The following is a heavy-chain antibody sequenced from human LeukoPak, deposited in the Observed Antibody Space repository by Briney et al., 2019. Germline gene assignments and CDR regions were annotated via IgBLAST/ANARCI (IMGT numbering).Heavy chain of an antibody. V-gene: IGHV3-23*01. CDR2: ISGSGGST. CDR1: GFTFSSYA. J-gene: IGHJ3*02. Sequence: GGSLRLSCAASGFTFSSYAMSWVRQAPGKGLEWVSAISGSGGSTYYADSVKGRFTISRDNSKNTLYLQMNSLRAEDTAVYYCASRGTSYSYGPDAFDIWGQGTMVTVSS. D-gene: IGHD5-18*01. CDR3: ASRGTSYSYGPDAFDI.